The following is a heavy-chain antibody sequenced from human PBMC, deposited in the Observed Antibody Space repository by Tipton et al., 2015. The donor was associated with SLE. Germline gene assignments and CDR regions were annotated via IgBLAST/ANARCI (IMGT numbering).Heavy chain of an antibody. V-gene: IGHV4-59*11. CDR2: IYHSGSS. Sequence: TLSLTCSVSGGSISSHYWSWIRQPPGKGLEWLGYIYHSGSSNYNPSLKSRLIMSVDKSKNQLSLNLTSVTSADSAVYYCGRGAWGVTEFDPRGRGTLVTVSS. D-gene: IGHD3-16*01. CDR3: GRGAWGVTEFDP. J-gene: IGHJ5*02. CDR1: GGSISSHY.